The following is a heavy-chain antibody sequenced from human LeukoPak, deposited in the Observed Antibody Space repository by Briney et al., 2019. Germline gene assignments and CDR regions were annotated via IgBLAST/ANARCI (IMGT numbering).Heavy chain of an antibody. D-gene: IGHD6-13*01. CDR1: GFTFSSYA. CDR2: ISGSGGST. V-gene: IGHV3-23*01. CDR3: ARDQIAAAGTRYYYMDV. Sequence: PGGSLRLSCAASGFTFSSYAMSGVRQAPGKGLEWVSAISGSGGSTYYADSVKGRFTISRDNAKNSLYLQMNSLRAEDTAVYYCARDQIAAAGTRYYYMDVWGKGTTVTVSS. J-gene: IGHJ6*03.